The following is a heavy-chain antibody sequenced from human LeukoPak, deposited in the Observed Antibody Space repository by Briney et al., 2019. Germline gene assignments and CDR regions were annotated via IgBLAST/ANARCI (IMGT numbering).Heavy chain of an antibody. D-gene: IGHD3-10*01. CDR2: INHSGST. V-gene: IGHV4-34*01. CDR1: GGSLSGYY. J-gene: IGHJ3*02. CDR3: ARVFWYSPITMVRGVIRAFDI. Sequence: NPSETLSLTCAVSGGSLSGYYWSWIRQSPGKGLEWIGEINHSGSTNYNPSLKSRVTISVDTSKNQFSLKLSSVTAADTAVYYCARVFWYSPITMVRGVIRAFDIWGQGTMVTVSS.